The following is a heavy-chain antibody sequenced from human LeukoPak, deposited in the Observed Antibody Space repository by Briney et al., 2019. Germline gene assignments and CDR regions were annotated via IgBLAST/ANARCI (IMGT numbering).Heavy chain of an antibody. CDR1: GGSFSGYY. CDR2: INHSGST. CDR3: ARGVATLTY. Sequence: SETLSLTCAVYGGSFSGYYWSWIRQPPGKGLEWIGEINHSGSTNYNPSLKSRVTISVDTSKNQFSLKLSSVTAADTAVYFCARGVATLTYGGEGTLVTVSS. D-gene: IGHD5-12*01. V-gene: IGHV4-34*01. J-gene: IGHJ1*01.